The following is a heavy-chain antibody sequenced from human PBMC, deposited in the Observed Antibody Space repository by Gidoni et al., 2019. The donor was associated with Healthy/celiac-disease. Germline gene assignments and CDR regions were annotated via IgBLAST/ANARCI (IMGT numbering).Heavy chain of an antibody. D-gene: IGHD3-3*01. J-gene: IGHJ6*03. CDR3: ARGRADYDFWSGYYLDPPDYMDV. Sequence: QVQLQESGPGLVKPSETLSLTCTVSGGSIGSYYWRWIRQPPGKGLEWIGYIYYSGSTNYNPSLKSRVTISVDTSKNQFSLKLSSVTAADTAVYYCARGRADYDFWSGYYLDPPDYMDVWGKGTTVTVSS. CDR2: IYYSGST. CDR1: GGSIGSYY. V-gene: IGHV4-59*01.